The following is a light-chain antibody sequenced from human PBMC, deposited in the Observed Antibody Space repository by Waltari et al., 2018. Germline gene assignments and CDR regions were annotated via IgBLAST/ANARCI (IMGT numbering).Light chain of an antibody. CDR3: AVWDDNLDGPI. Sequence: QSVLIQPPSASGTPGQRVTISCSGGNSNIAINTVNWYQQLPGSAPKLLYPNDNGRPSGVPDRVSGSRSATAASLAISGLQSDEEADYYCAVWDDNLDGPIFGGWTKLTVL. J-gene: IGLJ2*01. V-gene: IGLV1-44*01. CDR1: NSNIAINT. CDR2: NDN.